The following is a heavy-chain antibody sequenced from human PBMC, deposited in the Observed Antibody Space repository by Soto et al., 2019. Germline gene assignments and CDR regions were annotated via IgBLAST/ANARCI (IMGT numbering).Heavy chain of an antibody. J-gene: IGHJ4*02. D-gene: IGHD6-19*01. V-gene: IGHV3-30*18. CDR1: GFTFSDYA. CDR3: AKGGRQWLVTSDFNY. Sequence: VQLVESGGGVVQPGRSLRLSCAASGFTFSDYAMHWVRQAPGKGLEWVAVVSHDGRNTHYADSVTGRFNISRDSSKNTVSLEMTRLRAEDTAVYYCAKGGRQWLVTSDFNYWGQGALVTVSS. CDR2: VSHDGRNT.